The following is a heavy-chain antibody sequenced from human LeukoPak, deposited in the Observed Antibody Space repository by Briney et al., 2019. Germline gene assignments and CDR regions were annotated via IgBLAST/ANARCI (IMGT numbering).Heavy chain of an antibody. CDR3: ARDAYSYGRYLDI. J-gene: IGHJ3*02. CDR1: GFTFSDYY. CDR2: ISSSSSYT. V-gene: IGHV3-11*05. D-gene: IGHD5-18*01. Sequence: PGRSLRLSCAASGFTFSDYYMSWIRQAPGKGLEWVSYISSSSSYTNYADSVKGRFTISRDNAKNSLYLQMNSLRAEDTAVYYCARDAYSYGRYLDIWGQGTMVTVSS.